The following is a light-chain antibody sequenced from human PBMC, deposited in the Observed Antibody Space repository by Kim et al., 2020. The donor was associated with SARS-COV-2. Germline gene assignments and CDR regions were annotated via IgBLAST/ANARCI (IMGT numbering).Light chain of an antibody. CDR3: QHRGS. J-gene: IGKJ1*01. Sequence: DIQMTQFPSTLSASVGDRVTITCRASQSIGTWLAWYQQKPGKVPKLLIYQASSLQSGAPSRFSGSGSGTEFTLTISSLQPDDFANYYCQHRGSFGQGTKVDIK. CDR2: QAS. V-gene: IGKV1-5*03. CDR1: QSIGTW.